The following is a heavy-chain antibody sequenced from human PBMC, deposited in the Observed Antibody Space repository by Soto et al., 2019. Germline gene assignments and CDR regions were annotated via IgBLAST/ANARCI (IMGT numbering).Heavy chain of an antibody. Sequence: PSETLSLTCAVSGGSISSGGYSWSWIRQPPGKGLEWIGYIYHSGSTYYNPSLKSRVTISVDRFKNQFSLKLSSVTAADTAVYYCAREGDYDSSGYYFNWFDPWGQGTLVTVSS. CDR1: GGSISSGGYS. CDR3: AREGDYDSSGYYFNWFDP. D-gene: IGHD3-22*01. CDR2: IYHSGST. J-gene: IGHJ5*02. V-gene: IGHV4-30-2*01.